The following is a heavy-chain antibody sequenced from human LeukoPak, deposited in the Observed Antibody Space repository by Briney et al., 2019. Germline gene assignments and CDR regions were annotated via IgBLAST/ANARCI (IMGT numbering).Heavy chain of an antibody. CDR3: ARGSSWYGGNWFDP. V-gene: IGHV4-34*01. CDR1: GDSISSYY. Sequence: SETLSLTCTVSGDSISSYYWSWIRQPPGKGLEWIGEINHSGSTNYNPSLKSRVTISVDTSKNQFSLKLSSVTAADTAVYYCARGSSWYGGNWFDPWGQGTLVTVSS. CDR2: INHSGST. D-gene: IGHD6-13*01. J-gene: IGHJ5*02.